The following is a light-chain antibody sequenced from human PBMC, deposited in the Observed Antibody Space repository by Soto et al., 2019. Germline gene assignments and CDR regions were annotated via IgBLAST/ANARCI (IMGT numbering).Light chain of an antibody. CDR1: SSDVGGYNY. J-gene: IGLJ3*02. CDR3: SSYTSSSTRV. V-gene: IGLV2-14*01. CDR2: EVS. Sequence: QSALTQPASVSGSPVQSITISCTGTSSDVGGYNYVSWYQQHPGKAPKLMIYEVSNRPSGVSNRFSGSKSGNTASLTISGLQAEDEADYYCSSYTSSSTRVFGGGTKLTVL.